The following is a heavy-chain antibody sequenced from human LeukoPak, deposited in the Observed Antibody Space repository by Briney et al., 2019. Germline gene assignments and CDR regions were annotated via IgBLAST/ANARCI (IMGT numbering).Heavy chain of an antibody. J-gene: IGHJ4*02. V-gene: IGHV1-46*03. CDR1: GYTFTSYY. D-gene: IGHD1-1*01. CDR2: INPSDGST. Sequence: ASVKVSCKASGYTFTSYYMHWVRQAHGQGLEWMGIINPSDGSTSNAQKFQGRVTMTRDTSTSTVYMELSSLRSEDTAVYYCARQGWKYLDYWGPGTLVTVSS. CDR3: ARQGWKYLDY.